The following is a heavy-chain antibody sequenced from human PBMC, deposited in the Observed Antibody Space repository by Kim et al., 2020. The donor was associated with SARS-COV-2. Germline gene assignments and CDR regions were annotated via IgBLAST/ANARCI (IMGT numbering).Heavy chain of an antibody. D-gene: IGHD3-22*01. V-gene: IGHV3-11*06. J-gene: IGHJ4*02. CDR3: ARDRYYDRKYYFDY. Sequence: ADSVKGRFTISRDNAKNSLYLQMNSLRAEDTAVYYCARDRYYDRKYYFDYWGQGTLVTVSS.